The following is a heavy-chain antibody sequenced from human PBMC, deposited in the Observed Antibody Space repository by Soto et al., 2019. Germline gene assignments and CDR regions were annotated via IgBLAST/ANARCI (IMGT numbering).Heavy chain of an antibody. CDR3: LKNPYSYGPDSIRFVA. D-gene: IGHD3-10*01. V-gene: IGHV3-7*01. J-gene: IGHJ5*02. CDR1: GFTFSNYW. Sequence: GGSLRLSCAASGFTFSNYWMTWVRQAPGKGLEWVANIKQDGSEKYYVDSVKGRFTISRDNAKNSLYLQMNSLRAEDTAVFYCLKNPYSYGPDSIRFVAWGQETLVTVTS. CDR2: IKQDGSEK.